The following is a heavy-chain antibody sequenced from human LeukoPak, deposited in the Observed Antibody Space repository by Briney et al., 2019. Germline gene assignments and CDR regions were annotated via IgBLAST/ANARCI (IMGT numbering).Heavy chain of an antibody. Sequence: SETLSLTCTVSGGSISSSSYYWGWIRQPPGKGLEWIGSIYYSGSTYYNPSLKSRVTISVDTSKNQFSLKLSSVTAADTAVYYCARDGTYLDYWGQGTLVTVSS. CDR3: ARDGTYLDY. V-gene: IGHV4-39*02. CDR2: IYYSGST. CDR1: GGSISSSSYY. D-gene: IGHD6-13*01. J-gene: IGHJ4*02.